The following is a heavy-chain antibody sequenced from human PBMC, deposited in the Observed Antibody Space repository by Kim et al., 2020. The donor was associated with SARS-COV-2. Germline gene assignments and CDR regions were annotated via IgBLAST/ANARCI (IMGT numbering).Heavy chain of an antibody. CDR2: ISSSGYI. Sequence: GGSLRLSCAASEFTFSSYNMNWVRQAPGKGLEWVSSISSSGYIFYADSVKGRFTISRDNAKNSLYLQMNSLRAEDTAVYYCARDVSRGGDSGLIDIWGQGTMVTVSS. J-gene: IGHJ3*02. CDR3: ARDVSRGGDSGLIDI. CDR1: EFTFSSYN. V-gene: IGHV3-21*01. D-gene: IGHD2-21*02.